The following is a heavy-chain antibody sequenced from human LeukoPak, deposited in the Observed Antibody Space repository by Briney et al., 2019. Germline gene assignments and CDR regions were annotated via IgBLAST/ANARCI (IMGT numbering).Heavy chain of an antibody. D-gene: IGHD6-19*01. CDR3: ARLVSGVGYFDY. Sequence: SETLSLTCSVSGGSISGYYWSWIRQPPGKGLEWIGYIYYSGSTNYSPSLKSRVTISVDTSKNQFSLRLTSVTAADTAVYYCARLVSGVGYFDYWGQGALVTVSS. V-gene: IGHV4-59*08. CDR2: IYYSGST. J-gene: IGHJ4*02. CDR1: GGSISGYY.